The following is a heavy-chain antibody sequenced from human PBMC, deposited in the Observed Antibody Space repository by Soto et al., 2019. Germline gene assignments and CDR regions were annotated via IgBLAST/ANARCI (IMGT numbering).Heavy chain of an antibody. CDR2: IYYSGST. D-gene: IGHD3-10*01. J-gene: IGHJ4*02. CDR3: SRITMVRGVMTLDY. V-gene: IGHV4-39*01. Sequence: QLQLQESGPGLVKPSETLSLTCTVSGGSISSSSYYWGWIRQPPGKGLELIGSIYYSGSTYYNPSLKSRVTISVDTSKNQFSLKLSSVTAEDTAVYYCSRITMVRGVMTLDYWGQGTLVTVSS. CDR1: GGSISSSSYY.